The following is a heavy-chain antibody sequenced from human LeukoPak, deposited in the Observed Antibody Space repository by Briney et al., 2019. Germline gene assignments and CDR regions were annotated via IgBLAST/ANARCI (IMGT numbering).Heavy chain of an antibody. V-gene: IGHV4-39*07. Sequence: SETLSLTCAVSGGSISSSSYYWGWIRQPPGKGLEWIGSIYYSGSTYYNPSLKSRVTISVDTSKNQFSLKLSSVTAADTAVYYCARGVWNGSPDYWGQGTLVTVSS. CDR2: IYYSGST. D-gene: IGHD1-1*01. CDR3: ARGVWNGSPDY. J-gene: IGHJ4*02. CDR1: GGSISSSSYY.